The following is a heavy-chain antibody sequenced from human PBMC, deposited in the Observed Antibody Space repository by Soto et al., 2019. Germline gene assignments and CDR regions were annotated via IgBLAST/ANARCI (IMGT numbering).Heavy chain of an antibody. CDR1: GGTFSSYA. CDR3: ASRWAAARPGGYYYYYGMDV. V-gene: IGHV1-69*01. CDR2: IIPIFGTA. D-gene: IGHD6-6*01. Sequence: QVQLVQSGAEVKKPGSSVKVSCKASGGTFSSYAISWVRQAPGQGLEWMGGIIPIFGTASYAQKFQGRVTITADESTSTAYMELSSLRSEDTAVYYCASRWAAARPGGYYYYYGMDVWGQGTTVTVSS. J-gene: IGHJ6*02.